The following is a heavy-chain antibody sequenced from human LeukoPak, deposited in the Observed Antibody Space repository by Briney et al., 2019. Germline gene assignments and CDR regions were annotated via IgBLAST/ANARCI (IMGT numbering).Heavy chain of an antibody. J-gene: IGHJ4*02. Sequence: LETLSLTCTVSGGSVSSGSYYWSWIRQPPGKGLEWIGYIYYSGSTNYNPSLKSRVTISVDTSKNQFSLKLSSVTAADTAVYYCARVLYSSGWTLFDYWGQGTLVTVSS. CDR3: ARVLYSSGWTLFDY. D-gene: IGHD6-19*01. CDR2: IYYSGST. V-gene: IGHV4-61*01. CDR1: GGSVSSGSYY.